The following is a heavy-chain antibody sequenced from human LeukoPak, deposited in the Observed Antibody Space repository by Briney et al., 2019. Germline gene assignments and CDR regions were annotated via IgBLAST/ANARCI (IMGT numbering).Heavy chain of an antibody. CDR3: ARGEAHSSGSAY. J-gene: IGHJ4*02. D-gene: IGHD3-22*01. CDR1: GFTFSSYG. V-gene: IGHV3-33*01. CDR2: IWYDGSNK. Sequence: GRSLRLSCAASGFTFSSYGMHWVRQAPGKGLEWVAVIWYDGSNKYYADSVKGRFTISRDNSKNTLYLQMNSLRAEDTAVYYCARGEAHSSGSAYWGQGTLVTVSS.